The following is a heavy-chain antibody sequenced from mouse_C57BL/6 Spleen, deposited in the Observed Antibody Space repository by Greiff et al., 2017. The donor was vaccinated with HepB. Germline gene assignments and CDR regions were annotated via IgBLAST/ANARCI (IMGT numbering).Heavy chain of an antibody. Sequence: QVQLQQPGAELVRPGSSVKLSCKASGYTFTSYWMDWVKQRPGQGLEWIGNIYPSDSETHYTQKFKDKATLTVDKSSSQAYMQLSSLTSEDSAVYYCARQDSNSWFAYWGQGTLVTVSA. V-gene: IGHV1-61*01. D-gene: IGHD2-5*01. CDR1: GYTFTSYW. J-gene: IGHJ3*01. CDR3: ARQDSNSWFAY. CDR2: IYPSDSET.